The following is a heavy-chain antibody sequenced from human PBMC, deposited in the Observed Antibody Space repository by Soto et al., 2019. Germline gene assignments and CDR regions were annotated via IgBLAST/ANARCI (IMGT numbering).Heavy chain of an antibody. CDR2: ISGYNGRT. V-gene: IGHV1-18*01. J-gene: IGHJ3*01. Sequence: GASVKVSCKASGYNFRNFGITWVRQASGLGLGWLGWISGYNGRTSSARNFRDRVVLTTDTATNTAYMELRSLTSDDTAIYYCAREGYSSGFDPFDFWGQGTKVTVSS. CDR1: GYNFRNFG. D-gene: IGHD5-18*01. CDR3: AREGYSSGFDPFDF.